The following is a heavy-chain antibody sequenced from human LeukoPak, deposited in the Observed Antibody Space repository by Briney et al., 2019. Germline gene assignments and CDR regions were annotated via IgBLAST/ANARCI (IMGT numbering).Heavy chain of an antibody. CDR3: ARVNDSSGYYRYYFDY. V-gene: IGHV4-59*01. D-gene: IGHD3-22*01. Sequence: TETLSLTCTVSGGSISSYYWSWIRQPPGKGLEWIGYIYYSGSTNYNPSLKSRVTISVDTSKNQFSLKLSSVTAADTAVYYCARVNDSSGYYRYYFDYWGQGTLVTVSS. CDR2: IYYSGST. CDR1: GGSISSYY. J-gene: IGHJ4*02.